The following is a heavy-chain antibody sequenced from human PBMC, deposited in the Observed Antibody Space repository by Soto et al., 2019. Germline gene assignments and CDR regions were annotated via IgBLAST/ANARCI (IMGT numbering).Heavy chain of an antibody. CDR2: INPNSGGT. CDR3: ARTFSSGWYAPYYYGMDV. V-gene: IGHV1-2*02. Sequence: GASVKVSCKASGYTFTGYYRHWVRQAPGQGLEWMGWINPNSGGTNYAQKFQGRVTMTRDTSISTAYMELSRLRSDDTAVYYCARTFSSGWYAPYYYGMDVWGQGTTVTVSS. CDR1: GYTFTGYY. J-gene: IGHJ6*02. D-gene: IGHD6-19*01.